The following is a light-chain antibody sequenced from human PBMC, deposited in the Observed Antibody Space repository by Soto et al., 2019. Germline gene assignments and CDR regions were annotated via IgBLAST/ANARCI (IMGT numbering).Light chain of an antibody. CDR1: QTLLYSSNNKNY. CDR2: WAS. Sequence: DIHLTPSPDSLAVSLGERSTINCKSSQTLLYSSNNKNYLAWYQQKPGQPPKLLIYWASTRESGVPDRFSGSGSGTDFTLTVSSLQAEDVAVYYCQEYFSTPLTFGGGTKVDVK. J-gene: IGKJ4*01. V-gene: IGKV4-1*01. CDR3: QEYFSTPLT.